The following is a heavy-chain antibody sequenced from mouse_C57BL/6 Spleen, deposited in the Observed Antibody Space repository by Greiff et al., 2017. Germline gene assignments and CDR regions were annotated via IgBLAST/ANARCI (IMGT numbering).Heavy chain of an antibody. Sequence: QVQLQQSGAELVRPGTSVKMPCKASGYTFTNYWIGWAKQRPGHGLEWIGDIYPGGGYTNYNEKFKGKVTLTADKSSSTAYMQFSSLTSEDSAIYYCARHDYNAMDYWGQGTSVTVSS. CDR2: IYPGGGYT. CDR1: GYTFTNYW. CDR3: ARHDYNAMDY. J-gene: IGHJ4*01. V-gene: IGHV1-63*01.